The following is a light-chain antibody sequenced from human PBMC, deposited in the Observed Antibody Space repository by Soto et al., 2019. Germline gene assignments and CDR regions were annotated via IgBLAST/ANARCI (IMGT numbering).Light chain of an antibody. CDR1: SSDVGYYNY. CDR2: DVR. CDR3: GSYTGSRTYV. Sequence: QSVLTQPASVSGSPGQPITISCTGTSSDVGYYNYVSWYQQHPGKAPKLMIYDVRNRPSGVSNRFSGSKSGNTASLTISGLRAGDEANYYGGSYTGSRTYVCGTGTKATAL. V-gene: IGLV2-14*03. J-gene: IGLJ1*01.